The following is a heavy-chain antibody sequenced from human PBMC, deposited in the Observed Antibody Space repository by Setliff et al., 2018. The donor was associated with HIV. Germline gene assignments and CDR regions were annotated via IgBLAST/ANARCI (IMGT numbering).Heavy chain of an antibody. CDR1: GFSFSQYG. J-gene: IGHJ4*02. V-gene: IGHV3-33*01. Sequence: PGGSLRLSCAASGFSFSQYGMHWVRQAPGKGLQWVAVMWYDGSKKYYADSVKGRFTISRDNAKNSLYLQMNSLRAEDTAVYYCARASSYYYDSSGYSSYFDYWGQGTLVTVSS. D-gene: IGHD3-22*01. CDR2: MWYDGSKK. CDR3: ARASSYYYDSSGYSSYFDY.